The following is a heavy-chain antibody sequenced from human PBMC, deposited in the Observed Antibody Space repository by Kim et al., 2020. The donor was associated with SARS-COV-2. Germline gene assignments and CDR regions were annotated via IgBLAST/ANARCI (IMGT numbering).Heavy chain of an antibody. CDR3: AREGRGWLQAADY. J-gene: IGHJ4*02. D-gene: IGHD5-12*01. V-gene: IGHV3-74*01. CDR2: IKSDGSGT. CDR1: GYTFSSYW. Sequence: GGSLRLSCTASGYTFSSYWMHWVRQAPGKGLVWVSRIKSDGSGTVYADSVAGRFTISRDNARNTLYLQMNSLRVEDTALYYCAREGRGWLQAADYWGQGTLVIVSS.